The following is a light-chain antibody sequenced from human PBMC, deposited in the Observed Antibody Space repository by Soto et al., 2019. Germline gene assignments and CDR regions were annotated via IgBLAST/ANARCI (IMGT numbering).Light chain of an antibody. CDR1: QSVSSIF. CDR3: QQYGSSSRT. V-gene: IGKV3-20*01. CDR2: GAS. J-gene: IGKJ1*01. Sequence: EIVLTQSPGTLSLSPGERATLSCRASQSVSSIFLAWYQHKPGQAPRLLIYGASTRATGIPDRFSGSGSGTDFILTISRLEPEDFAAYYCQQYGSSSRTFGHGTRVEIK.